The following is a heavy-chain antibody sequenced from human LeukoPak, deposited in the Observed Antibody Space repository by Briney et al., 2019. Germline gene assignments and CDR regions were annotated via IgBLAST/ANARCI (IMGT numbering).Heavy chain of an antibody. Sequence: GGSLRLSCAASGFSFSSYSMHWVRQAPGKGLESVSSISGRSDGPYYADSVKGRFTTSRDNSKNTLYLQMNSLRAEDTAVYYCAKGRGYSGYDLVDYWGQGTLVTVSS. J-gene: IGHJ4*02. CDR1: GFSFSSYS. D-gene: IGHD5-12*01. CDR2: ISGRSDGP. CDR3: AKGRGYSGYDLVDY. V-gene: IGHV3-23*01.